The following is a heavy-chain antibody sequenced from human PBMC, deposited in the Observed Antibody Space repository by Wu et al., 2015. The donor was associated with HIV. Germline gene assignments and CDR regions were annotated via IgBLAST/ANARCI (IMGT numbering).Heavy chain of an antibody. CDR2: IIPIFGTA. CDR1: GGTFSSYA. J-gene: IGHJ6*02. V-gene: IGHV1-69*13. D-gene: IGHD2-15*01. Sequence: QVQLVQSGAEVKKPGSSVKVSCKASGGTFSSYAISWVRQAPGQGLEWMGRIIPIFGTANYAQKFQGRVTITADESTSTAYMELSSLRSEDTAVYYCARRRDCSGGSCAPYYYYGMDVWGQGTTVTVSS. CDR3: ARRRDCSGGSCAPYYYYGMDV.